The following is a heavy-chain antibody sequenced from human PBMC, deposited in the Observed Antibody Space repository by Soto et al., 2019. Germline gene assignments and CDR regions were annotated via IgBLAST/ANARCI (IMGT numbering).Heavy chain of an antibody. Sequence: LRLSCAASGFTFSSYAMSWVRQAPGKGLEWVSAISGSGGSTYYADSVKGRFTISRDNSKNTLYLQMNSLRAEDTAVYYCAKGDTMVRGVHNWFDPWGQGTLVTVSS. CDR3: AKGDTMVRGVHNWFDP. CDR2: ISGSGGST. J-gene: IGHJ5*02. D-gene: IGHD3-10*01. V-gene: IGHV3-23*01. CDR1: GFTFSSYA.